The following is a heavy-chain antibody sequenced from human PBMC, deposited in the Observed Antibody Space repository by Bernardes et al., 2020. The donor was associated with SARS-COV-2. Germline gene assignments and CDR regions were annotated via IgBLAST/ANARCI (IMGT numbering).Heavy chain of an antibody. CDR2: ISGSGGST. J-gene: IGHJ4*02. D-gene: IGHD5-18*01. V-gene: IGHV3-23*01. CDR1: GFTFSSYA. CDR3: AKDMRTTRIIYTAMIY. Sequence: GGSLRLSCAASGFTFSSYAMSWVRQAPGKGLEWVSAISGSGGSTYYADSVKGRFTISRDNSKNTLYLQMNSLRAEDTAVYYCAKDMRTTRIIYTAMIYWGQGTLVTVSS.